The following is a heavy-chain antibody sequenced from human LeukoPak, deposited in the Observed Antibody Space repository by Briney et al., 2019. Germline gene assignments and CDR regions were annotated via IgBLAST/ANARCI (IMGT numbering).Heavy chain of an antibody. Sequence: GASVKVSCKASGYTFTSYAMHWVRQAPGQRLGWMGWINAGNGNTKYSQKFQGRVTITRDTSASTAYMELSSLRSEDTAVYYCARGSISGVATIELDFDYWGQGTLVTVSS. CDR3: ARGSISGVATIELDFDY. CDR2: INAGNGNT. CDR1: GYTFTSYA. V-gene: IGHV1-3*01. J-gene: IGHJ4*02. D-gene: IGHD5-12*01.